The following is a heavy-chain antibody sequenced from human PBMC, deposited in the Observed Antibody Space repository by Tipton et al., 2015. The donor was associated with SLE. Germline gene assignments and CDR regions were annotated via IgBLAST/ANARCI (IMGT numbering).Heavy chain of an antibody. CDR1: GGSISSYY. Sequence: TLSLTCTVSGGSISSYYWGWIRQPPGKGLEWIGSIYYSGSTYYNPSLKSRVTISVDTSKNQFSLKLSSVTAADTAVYYCARGGTYYYDRGAFDIWGQGTMVTVSS. CDR2: IYYSGST. D-gene: IGHD3-22*01. J-gene: IGHJ3*02. CDR3: ARGGTYYYDRGAFDI. V-gene: IGHV4-39*07.